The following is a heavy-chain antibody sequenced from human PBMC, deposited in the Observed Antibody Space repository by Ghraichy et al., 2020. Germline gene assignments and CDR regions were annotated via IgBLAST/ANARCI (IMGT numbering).Heavy chain of an antibody. D-gene: IGHD3-22*01. J-gene: IGHJ4*02. CDR1: GFTFSDYY. Sequence: GGSLRLSCAASGFTFSDYYMSWIRQAPGKGLEWVSYIVGSSSTIYYADSVKGRFTISRDNAKNSLYLQMNSLRAEDTAVYYCARVGGHDGYPHGIFDYWGQGTLVTVSS. CDR3: ARVGGHDGYPHGIFDY. CDR2: IVGSSSTI. V-gene: IGHV3-11*01.